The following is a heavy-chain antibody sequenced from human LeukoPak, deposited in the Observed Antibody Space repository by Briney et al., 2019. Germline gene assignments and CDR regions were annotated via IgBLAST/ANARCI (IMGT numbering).Heavy chain of an antibody. V-gene: IGHV1-18*01. CDR1: GYTFTSYG. Sequence: ASVKGSCKASGYTFTSYGISWVRQAPGQGLEWMGWISAYNGNTNYAQKLQGRVTMTTDTSTRTAYMELRSLRSDDTAVYYCARDLGYCSGGSCLNWFDPWGQGTLVTVSS. D-gene: IGHD2-15*01. CDR3: ARDLGYCSGGSCLNWFDP. CDR2: ISAYNGNT. J-gene: IGHJ5*02.